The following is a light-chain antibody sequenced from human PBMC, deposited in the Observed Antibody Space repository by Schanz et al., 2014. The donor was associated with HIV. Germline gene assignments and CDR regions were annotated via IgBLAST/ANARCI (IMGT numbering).Light chain of an antibody. CDR3: SSYAGTTTHWV. J-gene: IGLJ3*02. V-gene: IGLV2-14*03. CDR1: SSDIGTYNY. Sequence: QSALTQPAAVSGSPGQSITISCTGTSSDIGTYNYVSWYQQHPGKAPKLMIFDVSSRPSGVSNRFSGSKSGNTASLTISGLQAEDEADYYCSSYAGTTTHWVFGGGTKLTVL. CDR2: DVS.